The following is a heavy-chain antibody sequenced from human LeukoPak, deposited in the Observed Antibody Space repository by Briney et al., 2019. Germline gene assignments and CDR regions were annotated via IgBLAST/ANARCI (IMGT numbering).Heavy chain of an antibody. CDR2: SNPSGGTSDGT. D-gene: IGHD2-21*01. J-gene: IGHJ5*02. CDR3: ARSPMMFCGPPRCVGSWFDP. CDR1: GTTFTSDY. V-gene: IGHV1-46*01. Sequence: SVKLSCNASGTTFTSDYMHWLRQAPAQGLEWMGMSNPSGGTSDGTRYAQRFQGRLTVTSDTCTSTVCMELSSLTSEDTAVYYSARSPMMFCGPPRCVGSWFDPWGQGTLVTVS.